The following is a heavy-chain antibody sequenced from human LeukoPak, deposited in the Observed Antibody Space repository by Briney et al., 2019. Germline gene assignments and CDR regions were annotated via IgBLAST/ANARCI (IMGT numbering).Heavy chain of an antibody. D-gene: IGHD6-19*01. V-gene: IGHV3-30-3*01. Sequence: PGGSLRLSCAASGFTFSSYAMHWVRQAPGKGLEWVAVISYDGSNKYYADSVKGRFTISRDNSKNTLYLQMNSLRAEDTAVYYCASPRRGGWYDYWGQGTLVTVSS. J-gene: IGHJ4*02. CDR3: ASPRRGGWYDY. CDR1: GFTFSSYA. CDR2: ISYDGSNK.